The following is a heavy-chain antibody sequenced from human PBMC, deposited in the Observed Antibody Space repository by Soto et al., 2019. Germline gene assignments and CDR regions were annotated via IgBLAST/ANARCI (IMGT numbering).Heavy chain of an antibody. CDR1: GGSVSSGDYF. J-gene: IGHJ6*02. D-gene: IGHD3-10*01. CDR3: ARSPNYYYYGFDV. V-gene: IGHV4-61*08. CDR2: FYYSGST. Sequence: SETLSLTCTVSGGSVSSGDYFWSWLRQSPGKRLEWIAYFYYSGSTNYNPSLKSRATISVDTSKSQVSLTLTSMTAADAALYYCARSPNYYYYGFDVWGQGTAVTVSS.